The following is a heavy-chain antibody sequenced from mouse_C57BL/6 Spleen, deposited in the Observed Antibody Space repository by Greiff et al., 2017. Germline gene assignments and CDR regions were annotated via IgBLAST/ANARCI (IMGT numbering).Heavy chain of an antibody. D-gene: IGHD1-1*01. CDR3: ASPVVAKGAFDY. J-gene: IGHJ2*01. CDR1: GYTFTDHT. CDR2: IYPRDGST. Sequence: QVQLQQSDAELVKPGASVKISCKVSGYTFTDHTIHWMKQRPEQGLEWIGYIYPRDGSTKYNEKFKGKATLTADKSSSTAYMQLNSLTSEDSAVYVCASPVVAKGAFDYWGQGTTLTVSS. V-gene: IGHV1-78*01.